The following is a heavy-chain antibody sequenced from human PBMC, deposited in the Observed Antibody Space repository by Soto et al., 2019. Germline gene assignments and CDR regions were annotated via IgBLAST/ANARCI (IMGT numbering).Heavy chain of an antibody. CDR3: AKNQGVELVPLATVDWFDP. Sequence: GGSLRLSCAASGFIFDNFGMSWVRQAPGKGLEWISSISGSGFKKYYADSVKGRFTISRDNSKSTVYLELNSLSAEDTAVYHCAKNQGVELVPLATVDWFDPWGQGSVVTVSS. V-gene: IGHV3-23*01. CDR1: GFIFDNFG. CDR2: ISGSGFKK. J-gene: IGHJ5*02. D-gene: IGHD1-26*01.